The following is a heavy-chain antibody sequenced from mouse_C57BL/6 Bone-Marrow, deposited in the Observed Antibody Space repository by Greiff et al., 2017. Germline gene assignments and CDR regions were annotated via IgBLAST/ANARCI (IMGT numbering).Heavy chain of an antibody. CDR2: IDPENGDT. D-gene: IGHD2-14*01. Sequence: VQLQQSGAELVRPGASVKLSCTASGFTIKDDYMHWVKQRPEQGLEWIGWIDPENGDTEYASKFQGKATITADTSSNTAYLQLSSLTSEDTAVXYCTAYETWFAYWGKGTLVTVSA. J-gene: IGHJ3*01. CDR3: TAYETWFAY. V-gene: IGHV14-4*01. CDR1: GFTIKDDY.